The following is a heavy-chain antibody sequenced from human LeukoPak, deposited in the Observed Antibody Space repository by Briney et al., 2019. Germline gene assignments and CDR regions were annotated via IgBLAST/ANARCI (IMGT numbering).Heavy chain of an antibody. Sequence: HTGGSLRLSCAASGFTFSSYAMSWVRQAPGKGLEWVSAISGSGGSTSYADSVKGRFTISRDNSKNTLYLQMNSLRAEDTAVYYCARVSGYCSGGSCYVIDAFDIWGQGTMVTVSS. D-gene: IGHD2-15*01. J-gene: IGHJ3*02. CDR3: ARVSGYCSGGSCYVIDAFDI. CDR1: GFTFSSYA. V-gene: IGHV3-23*01. CDR2: ISGSGGST.